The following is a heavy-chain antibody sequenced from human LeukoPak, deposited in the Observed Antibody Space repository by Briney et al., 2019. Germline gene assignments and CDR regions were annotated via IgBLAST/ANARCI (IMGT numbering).Heavy chain of an antibody. Sequence: GGSLRLSCAASGFTFSSYAMSGVRQAPGKGLEWVSAISSSGGSTYYADSVKGRFTISRDNSKNTLYLQMNSLRAEDTAVYYCAKAPGISAYYYMDVWGKGTTVTVSS. V-gene: IGHV3-23*01. CDR1: GFTFSSYA. CDR3: AKAPGISAYYYMDV. CDR2: ISSSGGST. J-gene: IGHJ6*03. D-gene: IGHD3-3*02.